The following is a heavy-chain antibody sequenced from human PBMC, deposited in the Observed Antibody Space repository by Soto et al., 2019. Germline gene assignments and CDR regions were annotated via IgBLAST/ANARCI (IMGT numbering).Heavy chain of an antibody. V-gene: IGHV1-69*13. J-gene: IGHJ5*02. D-gene: IGHD2-2*01. Sequence: SVKVSCXASGGTFSSYAISWVRQAPGQGLEWMGGIIPIFGTANYAQKFQGRVTITADESTSTAYMELSSLRSEDTAVYYCARDNCSSTSCRNWFDPWGQGTLVTVSS. CDR2: IIPIFGTA. CDR1: GGTFSSYA. CDR3: ARDNCSSTSCRNWFDP.